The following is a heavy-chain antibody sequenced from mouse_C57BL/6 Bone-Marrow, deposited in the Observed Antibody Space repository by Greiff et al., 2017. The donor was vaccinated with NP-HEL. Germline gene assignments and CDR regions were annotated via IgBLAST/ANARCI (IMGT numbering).Heavy chain of an antibody. V-gene: IGHV5-6*02. J-gene: IGHJ1*03. Sequence: DVKLVESGGDLVKPGGSLKLSCAASGFTFSSYGMSWVRQTPDKRLEWVATISSGGSYTYYPDSVKGRFTISRDNAKNTLYLQMSSLKSEDTAMYYCARHASYYGSSYDWYFDVWGTGTTVTVSS. CDR1: GFTFSSYG. CDR2: ISSGGSYT. CDR3: ARHASYYGSSYDWYFDV. D-gene: IGHD1-1*01.